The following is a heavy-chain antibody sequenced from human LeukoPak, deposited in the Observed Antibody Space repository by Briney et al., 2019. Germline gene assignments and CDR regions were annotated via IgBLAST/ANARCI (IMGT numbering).Heavy chain of an antibody. Sequence: KTSQTLSLTCTVSGASIRSGDYYWSWIRQPPGKGLEWIGYIYDSGSTYYNPSLKSRITISVDTSENRFSLKLSSVTATDTAVYYCARSPYGSGSYYVDYWGQGTLVTVSS. D-gene: IGHD3-10*01. CDR2: IYDSGST. CDR3: ARSPYGSGSYYVDY. CDR1: GASIRSGDYY. J-gene: IGHJ4*02. V-gene: IGHV4-30-4*01.